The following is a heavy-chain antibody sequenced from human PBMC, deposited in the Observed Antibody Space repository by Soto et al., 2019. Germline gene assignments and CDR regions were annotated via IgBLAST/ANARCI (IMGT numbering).Heavy chain of an antibody. CDR2: IIPIIGNA. Sequence: ASVKVSCKASGGTFSSYAISWVRQAPGQGLEWMGGIIPIIGNANYAQKLQGRVTMTADTSTSTAYMELRSLRSDDTAVYYCARDVVDTAMVDFDYWGQGTLVTVSS. V-gene: IGHV1-69*10. CDR3: ARDVVDTAMVDFDY. D-gene: IGHD5-18*01. J-gene: IGHJ4*02. CDR1: GGTFSSYA.